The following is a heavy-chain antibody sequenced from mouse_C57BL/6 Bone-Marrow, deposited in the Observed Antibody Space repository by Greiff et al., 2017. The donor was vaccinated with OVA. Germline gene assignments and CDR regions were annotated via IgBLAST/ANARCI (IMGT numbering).Heavy chain of an antibody. J-gene: IGHJ3*01. V-gene: IGHV1-47*01. CDR3: ARGSNYSAWFAY. D-gene: IGHD2-5*01. Sequence: VKVVESGAELVKPGASVKMSCKASGYTFTTYPIEWMKQNHGKSLEWIGNFHPYNDDTKYNEKFKGKATLTVEKSSSTVYLELSRLTSDDSAVYYCARGSNYSAWFAYWGQGTLVTVSA. CDR2: FHPYNDDT. CDR1: GYTFTTYP.